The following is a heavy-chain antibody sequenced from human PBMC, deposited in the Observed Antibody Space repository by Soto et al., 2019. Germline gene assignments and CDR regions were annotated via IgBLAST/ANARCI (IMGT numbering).Heavy chain of an antibody. CDR3: ARDSYYYDSSGYYTFDH. D-gene: IGHD3-22*01. CDR2: ISYDGSNN. J-gene: IGHJ4*02. V-gene: IGHV3-30*03. CDR1: GFTFSSYG. Sequence: QVQLVESGGGVVQPGRSLRLSCADSGFTFSSYGIHWVRQAPGKGLEWVAHISYDGSNNNYVDSVKGRFTISRDNSKNTLYLQMNSLRAEDTAVYYCARDSYYYDSSGYYTFDHWGQGTLVTVSS.